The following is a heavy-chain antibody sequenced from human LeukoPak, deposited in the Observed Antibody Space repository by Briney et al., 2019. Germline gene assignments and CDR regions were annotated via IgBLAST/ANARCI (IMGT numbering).Heavy chain of an antibody. CDR2: IWYDGSNK. D-gene: IGHD2-15*01. CDR1: GFTFSSYG. J-gene: IGHJ3*02. Sequence: GGSLRLSCAASGFTFSSYGMHWVRQAPGKGLEWMAIIWYDGSNKYYADSVKGRFTISRDNSQNTMYLQMNSLRAEDTAVYYCAKATCSGANCFSNSRDAFDMWGQGTMVTVSS. CDR3: AKATCSGANCFSNSRDAFDM. V-gene: IGHV3-33*06.